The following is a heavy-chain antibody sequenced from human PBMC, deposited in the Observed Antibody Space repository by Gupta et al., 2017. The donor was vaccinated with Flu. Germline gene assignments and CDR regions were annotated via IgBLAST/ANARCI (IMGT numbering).Heavy chain of an antibody. Sequence: IRQTPGKGLEWIGSVHFRGSTHDNPSLKSRVTMSVDTSKNQFSLKLTSVTAADTAVYYCAKLYCSGGSCYAGSDAFDVWGQGTLVTVSS. V-gene: IGHV4-39*01. J-gene: IGHJ3*01. D-gene: IGHD2-15*01. CDR2: VHFRGST. CDR3: AKLYCSGGSCYAGSDAFDV.